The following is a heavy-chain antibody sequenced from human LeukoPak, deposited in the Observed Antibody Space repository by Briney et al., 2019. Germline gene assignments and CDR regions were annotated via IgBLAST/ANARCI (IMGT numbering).Heavy chain of an antibody. CDR3: FRLSDTSRLN. CDR1: GLTFSASA. V-gene: IGHV3-73*01. Sequence: GGSLRLSCAASGLTFSASAMHWVRQASGKGLEWVGRIRSKVMNYATEYAASVKGRFTISRDDSENTAYLQMKSLKTEDTAVYYCFRLSDTSRLNWGQGTLVTVSS. D-gene: IGHD3-16*01. J-gene: IGHJ4*02. CDR2: IRSKVMNYAT.